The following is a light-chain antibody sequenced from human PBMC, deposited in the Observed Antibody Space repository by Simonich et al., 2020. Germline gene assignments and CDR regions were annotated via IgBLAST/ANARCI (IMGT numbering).Light chain of an antibody. CDR3: AAWDDSLNGWV. Sequence: QSVLTQPPSASGTPGQRVTISCSGSSSNIGSNTVNWYQQLPGTAPKLLIYRNNQRPSAVPDRFSGSKSGTSASLAISGLQSEDEADYYCAAWDDSLNGWVFGGGTKLTVL. J-gene: IGLJ3*02. CDR1: SSNIGSNT. V-gene: IGLV1-44*01. CDR2: RNN.